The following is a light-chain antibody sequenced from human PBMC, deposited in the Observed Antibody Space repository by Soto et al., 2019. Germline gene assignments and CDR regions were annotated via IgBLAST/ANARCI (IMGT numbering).Light chain of an antibody. CDR1: HSLSSSS. J-gene: IGKJ5*01. CDR3: CQYGSCSRIT. Sequence: EIVLTQSPGTLSMSPGERATLSCRASHSLSSSSLAWYQQKPGQAPRLLISGASRRAADIPDRFSGSGSGADFFLPISRLVHDEDSAYYCCQYGSCSRITFGQGTRLEIK. V-gene: IGKV3-20*01. CDR2: GAS.